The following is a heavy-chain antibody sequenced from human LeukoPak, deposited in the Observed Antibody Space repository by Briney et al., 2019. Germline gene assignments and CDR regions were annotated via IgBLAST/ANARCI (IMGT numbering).Heavy chain of an antibody. J-gene: IGHJ3*02. Sequence: SETLSLTCTVSGGSISSDYWSWIRQPPGKGLEWIGNINYSGSTNYNPSLKSRVTISVDTSKNQFSLKLNSVTAADTAIYYCATHRRSGSGGSENAFEIWGQGTMVTVSS. CDR3: ATHRRSGSGGSENAFEI. D-gene: IGHD5-12*01. V-gene: IGHV4-59*08. CDR2: INYSGST. CDR1: GGSISSDY.